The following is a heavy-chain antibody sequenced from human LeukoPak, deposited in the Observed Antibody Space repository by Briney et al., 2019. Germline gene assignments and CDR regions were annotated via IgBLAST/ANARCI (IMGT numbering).Heavy chain of an antibody. J-gene: IGHJ4*02. CDR2: IYYSGST. Sequence: SETLSLTCTVSGGSISSSSYYWGWIRQPPGKGLEWIGSIYYSGSTYYNPSLKSRVTISVDTSKNQFSLKLSSVTAADTAVYYCARQAVGDADIVLMVSPDYWGQGTLVTVSS. CDR3: ARQAVGDADIVLMVSPDY. D-gene: IGHD2-8*01. V-gene: IGHV4-39*01. CDR1: GGSISSSSYY.